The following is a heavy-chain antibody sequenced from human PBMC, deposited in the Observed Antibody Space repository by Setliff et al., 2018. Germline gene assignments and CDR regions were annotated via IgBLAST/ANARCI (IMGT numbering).Heavy chain of an antibody. J-gene: IGHJ6*03. CDR2: TIPIFGTT. Sequence: SVKVSCKASGGTFSTYGISWVRQAPGQGLEWMGGTIPIFGTTNYAQKFQGRVTIITDESTNTAYKELSSLRSEDTAVYYCAREGVDARSSTDYRYYMDVWGKGTTVTVSS. V-gene: IGHV1-69*05. D-gene: IGHD2-8*01. CDR1: GGTFSTYG. CDR3: AREGVDARSSTDYRYYMDV.